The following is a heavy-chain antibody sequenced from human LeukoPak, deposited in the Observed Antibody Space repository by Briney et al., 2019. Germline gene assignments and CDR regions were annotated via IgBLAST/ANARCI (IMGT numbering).Heavy chain of an antibody. V-gene: IGHV3-33*05. D-gene: IGHD3-16*01. Sequence: GGSLRLSCAASGFTFSSYGMHWVRQAPGKGLEWVAVISYDGSNKYYADSVKGRFTISRDNSKNTLYLQMNSLRAEDTALYYCAKLAHNYDTKVDYWGQGTLVTVSS. CDR3: AKLAHNYDTKVDY. CDR1: GFTFSSYG. J-gene: IGHJ4*02. CDR2: ISYDGSNK.